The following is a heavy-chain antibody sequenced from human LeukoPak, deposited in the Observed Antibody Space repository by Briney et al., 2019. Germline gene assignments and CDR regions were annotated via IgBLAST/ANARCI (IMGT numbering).Heavy chain of an antibody. D-gene: IGHD2-2*02. CDR2: INHSGST. J-gene: IGHJ6*02. CDR1: GGSISSGGYY. CDR3: ARIRCSSTSCYTRFYYYYGMDV. Sequence: PPQTLSLTCTVSGGSISSGGYYWSWIRQHPGKGLEWNGEINHSGSTNYNPSLKSRVTISVDTSKNQFSLKLSSVTAADTAVYYCARIRCSSTSCYTRFYYYYGMDVWGQGTTVTVSS. V-gene: IGHV4-31*03.